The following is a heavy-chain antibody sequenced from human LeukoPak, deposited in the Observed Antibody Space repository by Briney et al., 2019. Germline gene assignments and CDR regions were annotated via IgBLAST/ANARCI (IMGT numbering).Heavy chain of an antibody. CDR2: IYHSGST. V-gene: IGHV4-4*02. Sequence: PSGTLSLTCAVSGGSISSSNWWSWVRQPPGKGLEWIGEIYHSGSTNYNPSLKSRVTISVDMSKNQFSLKLSSVTAADTAVYYCARDKREPRYAFDIWGQGTMVTVSS. CDR3: ARDKREPRYAFDI. CDR1: GGSISSSNW. D-gene: IGHD1-26*01. J-gene: IGHJ3*02.